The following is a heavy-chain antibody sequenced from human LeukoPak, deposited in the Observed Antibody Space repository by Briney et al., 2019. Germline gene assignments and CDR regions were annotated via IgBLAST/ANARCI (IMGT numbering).Heavy chain of an antibody. CDR3: ARLRFGELSGNWFDP. Sequence: ASVKVSCKASGYTFTSYGISWARQAPGQGLEWMGWISAYNGNTNYAQKLQGRVTMTTDTSTSTAYMELRSLRSDDTAVYYCARLRFGELSGNWFDPWGQGALVTVSS. V-gene: IGHV1-18*01. D-gene: IGHD3-16*02. CDR1: GYTFTSYG. J-gene: IGHJ5*02. CDR2: ISAYNGNT.